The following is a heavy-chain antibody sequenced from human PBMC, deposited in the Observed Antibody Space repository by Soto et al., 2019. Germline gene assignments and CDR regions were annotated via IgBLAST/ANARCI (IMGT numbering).Heavy chain of an antibody. CDR1: GHTFTSYA. CDR2: INAGNGNT. V-gene: IGHV1-3*01. CDR3: ATGDKRWLQFNNWFDP. J-gene: IGHJ5*02. D-gene: IGHD5-12*01. Sequence: GASVKVSCKASGHTFTSYAMHWVRQAPGQRLEWMGWINAGNGNTKYSQKFQGRVTITRDTSASTAYMELSSLRSEDTAVYYCATGDKRWLQFNNWFDPWGQGTLVTVSS.